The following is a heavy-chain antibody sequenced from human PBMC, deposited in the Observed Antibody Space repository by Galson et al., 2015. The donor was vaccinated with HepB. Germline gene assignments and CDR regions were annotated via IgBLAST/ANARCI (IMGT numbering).Heavy chain of an antibody. Sequence: SVKVSCKASGGTFSSYAISWVRQAPGQGLEWMGGIIPIFGTANYAQKFQGRVTITADESTSTAYMELSSLRFEDTAVYYCASDGSAAAGDYFDYWGQGTLVTVSS. CDR1: GGTFSSYA. CDR3: ASDGSAAAGDYFDY. CDR2: IIPIFGTA. J-gene: IGHJ4*02. V-gene: IGHV1-69*13. D-gene: IGHD6-13*01.